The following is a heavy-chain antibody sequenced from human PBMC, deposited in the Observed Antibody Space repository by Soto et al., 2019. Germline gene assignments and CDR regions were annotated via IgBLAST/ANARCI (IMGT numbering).Heavy chain of an antibody. CDR3: ARRYSGYDYAGSGYCYYMDV. V-gene: IGHV1-18*01. CDR1: GYTFTSYG. Sequence: QVQLVQSGAEVKKPGASVKVSCKASGYTFTSYGISWVRQAPGQGLERMGWISAYNGNTNYAQKLQGRVTMTTDTSTSTAYMELRRLRSDDTAVYYCARRYSGYDYAGSGYCYYMDVWGKGTTVTVSS. CDR2: ISAYNGNT. J-gene: IGHJ6*03. D-gene: IGHD5-12*01.